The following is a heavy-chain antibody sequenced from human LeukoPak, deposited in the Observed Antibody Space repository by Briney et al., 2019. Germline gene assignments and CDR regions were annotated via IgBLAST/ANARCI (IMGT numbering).Heavy chain of an antibody. CDR2: IGSDGSDK. Sequence: GGSLRLSCAASGFNFTNYVMHWVRQAPGKGLEWVSFIGSDGSDKHYADSVKGRFTISRDNSKNTLYLQMNSLRADDTAVYYCARDLSVAGRGDWFDPWGQGTLVTVSS. CDR1: GFNFTNYV. J-gene: IGHJ5*02. V-gene: IGHV3-30*02. D-gene: IGHD6-19*01. CDR3: ARDLSVAGRGDWFDP.